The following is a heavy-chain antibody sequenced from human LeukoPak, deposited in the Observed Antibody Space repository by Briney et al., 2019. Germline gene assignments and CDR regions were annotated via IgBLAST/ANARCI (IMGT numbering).Heavy chain of an antibody. Sequence: SETLSLTCTVSGGSISSYYWSWIRQPPGKGLEWIGYIYYSGSTNYNPSLKSRVTISVDTSKNQFSLKLSSVTAADTAVYYCARRAVEGSGSCYPSWGQGTLVTVSS. CDR1: GGSISSYY. D-gene: IGHD3-10*01. CDR3: ARRAVEGSGSCYPS. CDR2: IYYSGST. J-gene: IGHJ4*02. V-gene: IGHV4-59*08.